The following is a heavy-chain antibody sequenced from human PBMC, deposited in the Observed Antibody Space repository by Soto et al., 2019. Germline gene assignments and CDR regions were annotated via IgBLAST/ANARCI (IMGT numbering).Heavy chain of an antibody. J-gene: IGHJ4*02. CDR1: GGSIRRSNW. D-gene: IGHD3-22*01. Sequence: QVQLQESGPGLVKPSGTLSLTCAVSGGSIRRSNWWSWVRQPPGQGLEWIGELYHSGSTNYSPSLKSRVTISVEKSKNHSSLKLSSVTAADAAVYYCARDSSSGLLYCGQGTLVTVSS. CDR3: ARDSSSGLLY. CDR2: LYHSGST. V-gene: IGHV4-4*02.